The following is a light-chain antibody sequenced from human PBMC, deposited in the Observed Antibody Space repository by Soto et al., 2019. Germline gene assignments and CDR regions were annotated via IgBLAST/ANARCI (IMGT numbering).Light chain of an antibody. Sequence: QSALTQPPSVSGSPGQSVTISCTGTSSDVGHYNRVSWYQQPPGTAPKLIIYEVSNRPSGVPDRFSGSKSGNTASLTISGLQAEDESVYYCSSYTSSSTVVFGGGTKVTVL. CDR1: SSDVGHYNR. V-gene: IGLV2-18*02. CDR3: SSYTSSSTVV. J-gene: IGLJ2*01. CDR2: EVS.